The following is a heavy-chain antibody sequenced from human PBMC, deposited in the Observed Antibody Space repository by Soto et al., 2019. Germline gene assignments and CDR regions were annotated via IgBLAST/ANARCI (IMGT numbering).Heavy chain of an antibody. D-gene: IGHD2-2*03. CDR3: AHGGISINHGYEF. CDR1: GFSVRSSGVA. V-gene: IGHV2-5*02. CDR2: ISWDDDK. Sequence: QITLKESGPTLVKPTQTLTLTCTCSGFSVRSSGVAVGWIRQPPGKALEWLELISWDDDKRYSPSLKSRLTITRDTSKNQVVLTMTNMDPVDTGTYYCAHGGISINHGYEFWGQGTLVTVPS. J-gene: IGHJ4*02.